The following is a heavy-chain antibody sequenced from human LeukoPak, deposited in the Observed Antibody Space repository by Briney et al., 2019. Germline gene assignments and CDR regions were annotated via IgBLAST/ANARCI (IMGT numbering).Heavy chain of an antibody. CDR3: ARRNRGTYYFDY. J-gene: IGHJ4*02. CDR1: GGSISDYY. Sequence: SETLSLTCTVSGGSISDYYWSWIRQAPGKGLEWIGYIYDSGSTNYNPSLKSRVTISVDTSKNQFSLKLSSVTAADTAVYYCARRNRGTYYFDYWGQGTLVTVSS. CDR2: IYDSGST. V-gene: IGHV4-59*01. D-gene: IGHD1/OR15-1a*01.